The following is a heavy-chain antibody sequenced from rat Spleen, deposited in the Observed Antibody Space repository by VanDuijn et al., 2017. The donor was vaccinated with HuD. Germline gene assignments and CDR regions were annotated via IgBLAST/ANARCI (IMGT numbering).Heavy chain of an antibody. CDR3: GRHYHTSYIYFDY. Sequence: EVQLVESGGGLVQPGRPLKLSCAASGFTFSDYSMAWVRQPPGKGLEWVASITNTGGKTYYRDSVKGRFTISRDNAKRTLYLQMDSLRSEDTATYYCGRHYHTSYIYFDYWGQGVMVTVSS. CDR2: ITNTGGKT. V-gene: IGHV5-25*01. CDR1: GFTFSDYS. D-gene: IGHD1-2*01. J-gene: IGHJ2*01.